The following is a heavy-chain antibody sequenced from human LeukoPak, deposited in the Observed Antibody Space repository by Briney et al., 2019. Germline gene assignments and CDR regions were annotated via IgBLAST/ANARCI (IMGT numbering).Heavy chain of an antibody. J-gene: IGHJ3*02. CDR1: GGSISSYY. Sequence: SETLSLTCTVSGGSISSYYWSWIRQPAGKGLEWIGRIYTSGSTNYNPSLKSRVTMSVDTSKNQFSLKLSSVTAADTAVYYCAMVRGVITSDAFDIWGQGTMVTVSS. CDR2: IYTSGST. D-gene: IGHD3-10*01. V-gene: IGHV4-4*07. CDR3: AMVRGVITSDAFDI.